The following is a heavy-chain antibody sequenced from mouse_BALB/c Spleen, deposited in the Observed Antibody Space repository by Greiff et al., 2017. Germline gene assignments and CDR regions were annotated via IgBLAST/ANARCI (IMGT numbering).Heavy chain of an antibody. Sequence: QVQLKQSGAELMKPGASVKISCKATGYTFSSYWIEWVKQRPGHGLEWIGEILPGSGSTNYNEKFKGKATFTADTSSNTAYMQLSSLTSEDSAVYYCARRYGSRGFDVWGAGTTVTVSS. J-gene: IGHJ1*01. CDR3: ARRYGSRGFDV. V-gene: IGHV1-9*01. CDR1: GYTFSSYW. CDR2: ILPGSGST. D-gene: IGHD1-1*01.